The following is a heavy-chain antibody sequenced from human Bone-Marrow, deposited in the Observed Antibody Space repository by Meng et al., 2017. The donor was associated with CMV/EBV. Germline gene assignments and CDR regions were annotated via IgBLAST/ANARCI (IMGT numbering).Heavy chain of an antibody. CDR2: IRSKAYGGTT. CDR1: GFTVSSNY. CDR3: TRAGWELLLDY. Sequence: GESLKISCAASGFTVSSNYMSWVRQAPGKGLEWVGFIRSKAYGGTTEYAASVKGRFTISRDDSKSIAYLQMNSLKTEDTAVYYCTRAGWELLLDYWGQGTLVTVSS. V-gene: IGHV3-49*04. J-gene: IGHJ4*02. D-gene: IGHD1-26*01.